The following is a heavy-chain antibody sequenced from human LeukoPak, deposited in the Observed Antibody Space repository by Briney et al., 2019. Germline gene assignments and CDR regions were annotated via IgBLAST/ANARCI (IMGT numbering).Heavy chain of an antibody. D-gene: IGHD3-10*01. Sequence: GGSLRLSCAASEFTFSSYWMSWVRQAPGKGLEWVANIKQDGSEKYYVDSVKGRFTISRDNAKNSLYLQMNSLRAEDTAVYYCARDRRLVRGVILRSYYGMDVWGQGTTVTVSS. V-gene: IGHV3-7*03. J-gene: IGHJ6*02. CDR1: EFTFSSYW. CDR2: IKQDGSEK. CDR3: ARDRRLVRGVILRSYYGMDV.